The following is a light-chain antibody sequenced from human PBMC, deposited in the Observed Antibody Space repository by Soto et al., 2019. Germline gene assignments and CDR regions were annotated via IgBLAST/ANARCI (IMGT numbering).Light chain of an antibody. CDR3: SSYAGSNTR. J-gene: IGLJ1*01. V-gene: IGLV2-8*01. CDR1: SSDVGGYNF. CDR2: EVS. Sequence: QSVLTQPPSASGSPGQSVTISCTATSSDVGGYNFVSWYQQHPGKAPKLMIYEVSKRPSGVPDRFSGSKSGNTASLTVSGLQAEDEADYYCSSYAGSNTRFGTGTKLTVL.